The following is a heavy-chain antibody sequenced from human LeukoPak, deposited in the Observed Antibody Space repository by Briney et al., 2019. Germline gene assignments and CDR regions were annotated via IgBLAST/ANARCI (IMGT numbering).Heavy chain of an antibody. CDR2: IWYDGSIK. CDR1: GFTFSSYG. CDR3: ARRDYGDYGAGGGMDV. J-gene: IGHJ6*02. V-gene: IGHV3-33*08. D-gene: IGHD4-17*01. Sequence: GGSLRPSCAASGFTFSSYGMHWVRQAPGKGLEWVAVIWYDGSIKYYADSVKGRFTISRDNSKNTLYLQMNSLRAEDTAVYYCARRDYGDYGAGGGMDVWGQGTTVTVSS.